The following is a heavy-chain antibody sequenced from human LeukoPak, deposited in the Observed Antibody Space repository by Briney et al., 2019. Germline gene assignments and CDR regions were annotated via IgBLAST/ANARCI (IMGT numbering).Heavy chain of an antibody. Sequence: ASVKVSCKASGYTFTGYYMHWVRQAPGQGLEWMGWINPNSGGTNYAQKFQGRVTMTRDTSISTAYMELSRLRSDDTAVYYCAFGLRFLEWVSGFDYWGQGTLVTVSS. CDR2: INPNSGGT. CDR3: AFGLRFLEWVSGFDY. CDR1: GYTFTGYY. J-gene: IGHJ4*02. V-gene: IGHV1-2*02. D-gene: IGHD3-3*01.